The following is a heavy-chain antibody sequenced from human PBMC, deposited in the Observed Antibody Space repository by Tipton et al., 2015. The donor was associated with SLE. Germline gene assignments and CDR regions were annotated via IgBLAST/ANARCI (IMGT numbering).Heavy chain of an antibody. J-gene: IGHJ4*02. D-gene: IGHD1-26*01. CDR3: ARVRVGAPDY. V-gene: IGHV4-38-2*01. CDR2: IYHSGST. CDR1: GYSISSGYY. Sequence: TLSLTCAVSGYSISSGYYWGWIRQPPGKGREWIGSIYHSGSTYYNPSLKSRVTISVDTSKNQFSLKLSSVTAADTAVYYCARVRVGAPDYWGQGTLVTVSS.